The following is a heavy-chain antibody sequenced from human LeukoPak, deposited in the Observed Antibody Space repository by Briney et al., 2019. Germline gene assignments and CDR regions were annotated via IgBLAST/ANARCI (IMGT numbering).Heavy chain of an antibody. J-gene: IGHJ1*01. V-gene: IGHV3-74*01. Sequence: PGGSLRLSCAASGFTFSSYWMYWVRQAPGKGLVWVSRINSDGSSTSYADSVKGRFTISRDNAKNTLYLQMNSLRAEDTAVYYCARDRYCSGGSCSTFQHWGQGTLVTISS. CDR1: GFTFSSYW. D-gene: IGHD2-15*01. CDR2: INSDGSST. CDR3: ARDRYCSGGSCSTFQH.